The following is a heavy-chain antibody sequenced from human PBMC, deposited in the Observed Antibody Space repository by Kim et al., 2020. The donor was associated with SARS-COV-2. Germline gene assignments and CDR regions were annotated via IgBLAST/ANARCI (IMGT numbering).Heavy chain of an antibody. D-gene: IGHD3-22*01. CDR1: GFTFSSYS. CDR3: AREGSGSYNYDSSGYSHFDD. CDR2: ISSSSSYR. J-gene: IGHJ4*02. Sequence: GGSLRLSCAASGFTFSSYSINWVRQAPGKGLEWVSSISSSSSYRYYADSMKGRFTISRDNAKNSLYLQMNSLRAEDTAIYYCAREGSGSYNYDSSGYSHFDDGGQGTLVTVSS. V-gene: IGHV3-21*01.